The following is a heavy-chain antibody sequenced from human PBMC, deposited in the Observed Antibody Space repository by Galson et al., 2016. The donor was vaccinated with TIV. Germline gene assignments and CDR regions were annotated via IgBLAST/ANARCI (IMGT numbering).Heavy chain of an antibody. CDR2: ISYDGSDQ. D-gene: IGHD2-21*02. Sequence: SLRLSCAASGFTFSSYGFHWVRQAPGKGLEWIAFISYDGSDQNYADSVKGRFTISRDRSKSTLYLQMRSLGAEDTALYYCARVRDSYYFDSWGQGTLVTVSS. V-gene: IGHV3-30*04. CDR3: ARVRDSYYFDS. CDR1: GFTFSSYG. J-gene: IGHJ4*02.